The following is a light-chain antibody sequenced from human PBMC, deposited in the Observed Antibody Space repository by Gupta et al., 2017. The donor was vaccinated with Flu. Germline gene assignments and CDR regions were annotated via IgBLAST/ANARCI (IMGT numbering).Light chain of an antibody. CDR2: DAS. CDR3: QQRNNWPS. CDR1: QSVSNY. V-gene: IGKV3-11*01. J-gene: IGKJ4*01. Sequence: PATLPSSAGETATRACRASQSVSNYLAWYQQKPGQAPRLLIYDASNRATGIPARFSGSGSGTDFTLTISSLEPEDFAVYFCQQRNNWPSFGGGTKVEIK.